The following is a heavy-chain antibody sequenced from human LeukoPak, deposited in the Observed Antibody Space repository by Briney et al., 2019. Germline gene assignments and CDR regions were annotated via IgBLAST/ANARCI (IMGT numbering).Heavy chain of an antibody. J-gene: IGHJ4*02. Sequence: ASVKVSCKAPGFTFTAYHMHWVRQAPGQGLEWMGWINPNSGGTNYAQKFQGRVTMTRDTSISTAYMELSGLRSDDTAVYYCARGPHWDPHFDYWGQGTLVTVSS. CDR1: GFTFTAYH. CDR3: ARGPHWDPHFDY. D-gene: IGHD7-27*01. CDR2: INPNSGGT. V-gene: IGHV1-2*02.